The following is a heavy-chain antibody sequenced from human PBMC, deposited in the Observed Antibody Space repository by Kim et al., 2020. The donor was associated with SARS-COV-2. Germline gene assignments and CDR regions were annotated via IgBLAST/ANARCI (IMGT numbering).Heavy chain of an antibody. V-gene: IGHV3-30*04. CDR3: ARVFLEHAFDI. CDR1: GFTFSSYA. J-gene: IGHJ3*02. Sequence: GGSLRLSCAASGFTFSSYAMHWVRQAPGKGLEWVAVISYDGSNKYYADSVKGRFTISRDNSKNTLYLQMNSLRAEDTAVYYCARVFLEHAFDIWGQGTMVTVSS. CDR2: ISYDGSNK. D-gene: IGHD3-3*01.